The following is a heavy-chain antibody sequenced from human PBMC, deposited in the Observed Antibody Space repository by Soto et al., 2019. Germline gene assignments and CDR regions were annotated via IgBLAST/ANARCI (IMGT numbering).Heavy chain of an antibody. Sequence: EVSLRLSCAGSAFNFSISAMNCVRQDPKKGLEWVSSISARGVSRYYADSVKGRFTISRDNSKNTLSLQMNNLRVDDTAVYYCARDPNGAKVTTTGGCFDPWGQGTLVTVSS. V-gene: IGHV3-23*01. J-gene: IGHJ5*02. D-gene: IGHD4-17*01. CDR3: ARDPNGAKVTTTGGCFDP. CDR2: ISARGVSR. CDR1: AFNFSISA.